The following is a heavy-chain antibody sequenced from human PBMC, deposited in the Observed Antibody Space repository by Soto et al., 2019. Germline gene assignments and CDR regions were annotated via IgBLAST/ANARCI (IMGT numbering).Heavy chain of an antibody. Sequence: SETLSLTCTVSGGSISSSSYYWGWIRQPPGKGLEWIGSIYYSGSTYYNPSLKSRVTISVDTSKNQFSLKLSSVTAADTAVYYCARLLYYYGMGVWGQGTTVTVSS. CDR2: IYYSGST. CDR3: ARLLYYYGMGV. D-gene: IGHD3-3*01. V-gene: IGHV4-39*01. J-gene: IGHJ6*02. CDR1: GGSISSSSYY.